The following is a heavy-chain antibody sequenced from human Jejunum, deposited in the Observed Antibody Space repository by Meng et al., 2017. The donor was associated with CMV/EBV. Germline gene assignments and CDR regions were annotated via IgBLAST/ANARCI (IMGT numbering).Heavy chain of an antibody. CDR2: ISAYNGNT. J-gene: IGHJ6*02. CDR3: ARAGYCSTASCYMDLYYYGMDV. D-gene: IGHD2-2*02. V-gene: IGHV1-18*01. Sequence: ISWVRQAHGKGLEWMGRISAYNGNTNYAQKFQGRVTMTTDTSTVTAYMELRSLRSDDTAMYYCARAGYCSTASCYMDLYYYGMDVWGQGTTVTVSS.